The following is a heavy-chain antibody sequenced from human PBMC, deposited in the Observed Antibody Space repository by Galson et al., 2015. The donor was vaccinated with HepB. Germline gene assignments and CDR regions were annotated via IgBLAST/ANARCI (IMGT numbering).Heavy chain of an antibody. D-gene: IGHD2-15*01. V-gene: IGHV3-23*01. CDR3: AKARLRAEYFQH. Sequence: SLRLSCAASGFTFSSYAMSWVRQAPGKGLEWVSAISGSGGSTYYADSVKGRFTISRDNSKNTLYLQMNSLRAEDTAVYYCAKARLRAEYFQHWGQGTLVTVSS. CDR1: GFTFSSYA. J-gene: IGHJ1*01. CDR2: ISGSGGST.